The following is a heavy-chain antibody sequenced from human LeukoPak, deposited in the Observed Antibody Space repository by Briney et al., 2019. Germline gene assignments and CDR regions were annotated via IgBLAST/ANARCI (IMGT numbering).Heavy chain of an antibody. CDR3: AKGWSPF. J-gene: IGHJ4*02. Sequence: GGSLRLSCAASGFTFSSYGMHWVRQAPGKGLEWVADIKHDGSEEHYVASVKGRFTISRDNAKLYLQMNSLRAEDTAVYYCAKGWSPFWGQGTLVTVSS. V-gene: IGHV3-7*03. CDR2: IKHDGSEE. D-gene: IGHD2-15*01. CDR1: GFTFSSYG.